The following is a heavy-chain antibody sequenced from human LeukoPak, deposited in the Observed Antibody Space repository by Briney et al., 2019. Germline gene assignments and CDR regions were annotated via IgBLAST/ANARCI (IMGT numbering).Heavy chain of an antibody. Sequence: SETLSLTCAVSGYSISSSNWWGWIRQPPGKGLEWIGYIYYSGSTYYNPSLKSRVTMSVDTSKNQFSLKLGSVTAVDTAVYYCASVVPAASTAFDPWGQGTLVTVSS. CDR2: IYYSGST. CDR1: GYSISSSNW. CDR3: ASVVPAASTAFDP. J-gene: IGHJ5*02. D-gene: IGHD2-2*01. V-gene: IGHV4-28*01.